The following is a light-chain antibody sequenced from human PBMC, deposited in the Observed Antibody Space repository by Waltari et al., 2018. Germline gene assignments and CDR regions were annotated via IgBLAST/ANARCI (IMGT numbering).Light chain of an antibody. CDR2: EVT. Sequence: QSALTQPASVSGSPGQSITISCAGTSSDVGNYNVVSRSQQHPGKVPKLIIYEVTQRPSGVSDRFSGSKSGNTASLTISGLQPEDEANYYCCSYAGGGTPRLLFGGGTEVTVL. V-gene: IGLV2-23*02. J-gene: IGLJ2*01. CDR3: CSYAGGGTPRLL. CDR1: SSDVGNYNV.